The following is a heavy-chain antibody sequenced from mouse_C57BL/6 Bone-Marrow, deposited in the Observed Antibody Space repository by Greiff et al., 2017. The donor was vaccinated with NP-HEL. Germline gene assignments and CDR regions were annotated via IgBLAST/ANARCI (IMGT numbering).Heavy chain of an antibody. J-gene: IGHJ4*01. Sequence: EVMLVESGGGLVQSGRSLRLSCATSGFTFSDFYMEWVRQAPGKGLEWIAASRNKANDYTTEYSASVKGRFIVSRDTSQSILYLQMNALRAEDTAIYYCARADWSYAMDYWGQGTSVTVSS. CDR2: SRNKANDYTT. V-gene: IGHV7-1*01. D-gene: IGHD4-1*01. CDR3: ARADWSYAMDY. CDR1: GFTFSDFY.